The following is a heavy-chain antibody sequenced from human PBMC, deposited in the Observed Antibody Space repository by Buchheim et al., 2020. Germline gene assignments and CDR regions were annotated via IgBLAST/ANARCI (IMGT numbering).Heavy chain of an antibody. J-gene: IGHJ4*02. Sequence: QVQLVESGGGVVQPGRSLRLSRAASGFTFSSYGMHWVRQAPGKGLEWVAVISYDGSNKYYADSVKGRFTISRDNSKNTLYLQMNSLRAEDTAVYYCAKGERDSGSSFDYWGQGTL. V-gene: IGHV3-30*18. CDR3: AKGERDSGSSFDY. CDR2: ISYDGSNK. D-gene: IGHD1-26*01. CDR1: GFTFSSYG.